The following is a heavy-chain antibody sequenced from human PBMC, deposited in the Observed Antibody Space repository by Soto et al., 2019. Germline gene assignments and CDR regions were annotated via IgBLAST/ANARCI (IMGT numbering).Heavy chain of an antibody. Sequence: SETLSLTCTVSGGSISSYYWSWIRQPPGKGLEWIGYIYYSGSTNYNPSLKSRVTISVDTSKNQFSLKLSSVTAADTAVYYCARHVYSSSYFDYWGQGTLVTVSS. J-gene: IGHJ4*02. V-gene: IGHV4-59*08. CDR2: IYYSGST. CDR1: GGSISSYY. CDR3: ARHVYSSSYFDY. D-gene: IGHD6-6*01.